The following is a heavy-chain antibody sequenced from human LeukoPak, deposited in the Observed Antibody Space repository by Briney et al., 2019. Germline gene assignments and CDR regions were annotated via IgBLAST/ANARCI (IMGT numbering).Heavy chain of an antibody. CDR3: ARALGGMATTFDY. J-gene: IGHJ4*02. CDR2: IYYSGST. D-gene: IGHD5-24*01. V-gene: IGHV4-59*01. CDR1: GGSISSYY. Sequence: PSETLSLTCTVSGGSISSYYWSWIRQPPGKGLEWIGYIYYSGSTNYNPFLKSRVTISVDTSKNQFSLRLSSVTAADTAVYYCARALGGMATTFDYWGQGILVTVSS.